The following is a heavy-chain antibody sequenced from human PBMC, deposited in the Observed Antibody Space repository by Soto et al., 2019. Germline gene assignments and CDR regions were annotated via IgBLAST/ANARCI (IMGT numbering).Heavy chain of an antibody. J-gene: IGHJ6*02. Sequence: PSETLSLTCAVYGGSFSGYYWSWIRQPPGKGLEWIGEINHSGSTNYNPSLKSRVTISVDTSKNQFSLKLSSVTAADTAVYYCARGKGIYGVDVWGQGTTVTVSS. V-gene: IGHV4-34*01. CDR1: GGSFSGYY. CDR2: INHSGST. D-gene: IGHD3-10*01. CDR3: ARGKGIYGVDV.